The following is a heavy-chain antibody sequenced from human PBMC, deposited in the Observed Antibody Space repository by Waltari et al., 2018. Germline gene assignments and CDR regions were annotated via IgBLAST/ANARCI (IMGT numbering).Heavy chain of an antibody. CDR2: FGIAGGI. Sequence: EVQLVESGGDLVQPGGSLRLACAASGFNFGDYDMHWVRQPPGKGLEWVSVFGIAGGIYYSDSVKGRFTISRENAKNSLYLQMNSLRAGDTAVYYCVKEGAGALDAFDVWGQGTMVTVSS. CDR1: GFNFGDYD. CDR3: VKEGAGALDAFDV. J-gene: IGHJ3*01. V-gene: IGHV3-13*04. D-gene: IGHD2-21*01.